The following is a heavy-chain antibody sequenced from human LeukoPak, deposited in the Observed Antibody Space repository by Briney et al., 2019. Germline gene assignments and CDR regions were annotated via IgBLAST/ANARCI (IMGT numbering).Heavy chain of an antibody. Sequence: ASVKVSCKASGYTFTGYYMHWVRQAPGQGLEWMGWINPNSGGTTFAQKFQGRVTMTRDMSTSTVYMELSSLRSEDTAVYYCARVPTTASSLQRGAFDVWGPGTMVTVSS. CDR3: ARVPTTASSLQRGAFDV. V-gene: IGHV1-2*02. CDR1: GYTFTGYY. D-gene: IGHD2-21*02. J-gene: IGHJ3*01. CDR2: INPNSGGT.